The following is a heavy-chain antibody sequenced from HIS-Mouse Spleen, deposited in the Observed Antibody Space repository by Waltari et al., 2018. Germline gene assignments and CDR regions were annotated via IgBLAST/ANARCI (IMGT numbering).Heavy chain of an antibody. CDR3: AREIPYSSSWYDWYFDL. J-gene: IGHJ2*01. Sequence: QLQLQESGPGLVKPSETLSLTCTVSGGSISSSSYYWGWIRQPPGKGLEWIGSIYYSGSNYSNPSLKSGVTISVDTSKNQFSLKLSSVTAADTAVYYCAREIPYSSSWYDWYFDLWGRGTLVTVSS. CDR1: GGSISSSSYY. D-gene: IGHD6-13*01. CDR2: IYYSGSN. V-gene: IGHV4-39*07.